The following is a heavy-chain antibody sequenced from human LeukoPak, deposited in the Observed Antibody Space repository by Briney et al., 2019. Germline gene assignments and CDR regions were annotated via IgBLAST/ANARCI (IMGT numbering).Heavy chain of an antibody. Sequence: GGSLRLSCAASGFTFSNYAMNWVRQAPGKGLEWVSSISNTGDTTYYADSVKGRFTISRDNSMNTLYLQMSSLRAEDTALYYCAKAILPGYSSSWDFDYWGQGSLLTVSS. D-gene: IGHD6-13*01. CDR3: AKAILPGYSSSWDFDY. CDR1: GFTFSNYA. V-gene: IGHV3-23*01. CDR2: ISNTGDTT. J-gene: IGHJ4*02.